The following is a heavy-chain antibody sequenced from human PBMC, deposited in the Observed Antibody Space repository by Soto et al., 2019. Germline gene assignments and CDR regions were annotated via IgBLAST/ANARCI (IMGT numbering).Heavy chain of an antibody. D-gene: IGHD3-22*01. Sequence: GGSLRLSCAASGFTFSSYWMHWVRQAPGKGLVWVSRINSDGSSTSYADSVKGRFTISRDNAKNTLYLQMNSLRAEDTAVYYCARDRDYYDSSGYSQKHFDSWGQGTLVTVS. CDR1: GFTFSSYW. J-gene: IGHJ4*02. CDR3: ARDRDYYDSSGYSQKHFDS. V-gene: IGHV3-74*01. CDR2: INSDGSST.